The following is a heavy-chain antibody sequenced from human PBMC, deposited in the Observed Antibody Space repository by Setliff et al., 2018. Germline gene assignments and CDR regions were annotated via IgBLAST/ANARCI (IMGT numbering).Heavy chain of an antibody. Sequence: SETLSLTCTVSGASLSSGTYYWGWIRQPPGKGLEWIGRIYYRGDTCYNASLKGRLTISVDTSKNQFSLELSSVTAADTAMYYGARENGYCSGGACYFMFDYWGQGTLVTVSS. D-gene: IGHD2-15*01. V-gene: IGHV4-39*07. CDR2: IYYRGDT. J-gene: IGHJ4*02. CDR1: GASLSSGTYY. CDR3: ARENGYCSGGACYFMFDY.